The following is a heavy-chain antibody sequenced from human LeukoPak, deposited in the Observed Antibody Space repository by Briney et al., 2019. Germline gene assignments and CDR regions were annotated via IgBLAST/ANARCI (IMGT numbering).Heavy chain of an antibody. J-gene: IGHJ6*03. V-gene: IGHV5-51*01. CDR1: GYSFTSYW. Sequence: RGESLKISCKGSGYSFTSYWIGWVRQMPGKGLEWMGIIYPGDSDTRYSPSFQGQVTISADKSISTAYLQWSSLKASDTAMYYCARGESNPYYYYYYMDVWGKGTTVTVSS. CDR2: IYPGDSDT. D-gene: IGHD4-11*01. CDR3: ARGESNPYYYYYYMDV.